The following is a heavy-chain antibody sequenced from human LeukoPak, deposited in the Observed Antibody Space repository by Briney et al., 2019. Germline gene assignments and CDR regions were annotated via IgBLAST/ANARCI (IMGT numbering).Heavy chain of an antibody. V-gene: IGHV4-38-2*01. CDR3: ARQKDTTMEFDY. CDR2: IYHSGST. CDR1: GYSISSGYY. D-gene: IGHD5-18*01. J-gene: IGHJ4*02. Sequence: SETLSLTCAVSGYSISSGYYWGWIRQPPGEGLEWIGSIYHSGSTYYNPSLKSRVTISVDTSKNQFSLKLSSVTAADTAVYYCARQKDTTMEFDYWGQGTLVTVSS.